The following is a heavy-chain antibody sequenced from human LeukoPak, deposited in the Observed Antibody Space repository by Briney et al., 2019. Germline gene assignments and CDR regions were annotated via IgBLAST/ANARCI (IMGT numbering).Heavy chain of an antibody. Sequence: PSETLSLTCTVSGGSISSYYWSWIRQPAGKGLEWLGRIYTRGSTNYNPSLKSRVTMSADMSKNQFSLKLSSVTAADAAVYYCAGEGHYYDSTGYYYGGEDYWGQGTLVTVSS. CDR2: IYTRGST. CDR1: GGSISSYY. D-gene: IGHD3-22*01. V-gene: IGHV4-4*07. CDR3: AGEGHYYDSTGYYYGGEDY. J-gene: IGHJ4*02.